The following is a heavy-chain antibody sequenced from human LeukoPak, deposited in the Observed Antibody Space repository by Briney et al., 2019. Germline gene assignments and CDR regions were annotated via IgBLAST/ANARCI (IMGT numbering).Heavy chain of an antibody. V-gene: IGHV1-2*04. CDR3: ASSGSGIAAVGTADYFDY. CDR1: GYTFTGYY. CDR2: INPNSGGT. Sequence: GASVKVSCKASGYTFTGYYIHWVRQAPGQGLEWMGWINPNSGGTNYAQKFQGWVTMTRDTSTSTAYMELSRLTSDDTAVYYCASSGSGIAAVGTADYFDYWGQGALVTVSS. D-gene: IGHD6-13*01. J-gene: IGHJ4*02.